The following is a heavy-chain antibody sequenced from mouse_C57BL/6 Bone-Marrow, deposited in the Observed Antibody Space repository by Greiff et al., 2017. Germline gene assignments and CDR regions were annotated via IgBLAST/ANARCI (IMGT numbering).Heavy chain of an antibody. V-gene: IGHV1-74*01. D-gene: IGHD1-1*01. J-gene: IGHJ2*01. CDR2: IHPSDSDT. CDR3: AIRGTTVVAEGFDY. Sequence: QVQLKQPGAELVKPGASVKVSCKASGYTFTSYWMHWVKQRPGQGLEWIGRIHPSDSDTNYNQEFKGKATLTVDKSSSTAYMQLSSLTSEDSAVYYCAIRGTTVVAEGFDYWGQGTTLTVSS. CDR1: GYTFTSYW.